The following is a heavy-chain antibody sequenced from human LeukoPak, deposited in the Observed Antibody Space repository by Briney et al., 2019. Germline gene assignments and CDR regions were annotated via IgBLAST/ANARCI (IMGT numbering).Heavy chain of an antibody. CDR2: IYPDDSDT. CDR3: ARHGHCTNGVCHSNYYYHMDV. CDR1: GYSFASSW. V-gene: IGHV5-51*01. D-gene: IGHD2-8*01. Sequence: GESLKISCKGSGYSFASSWIGWVRQMPGKVLEWMGIIYPDDSDTRYSPSFEGQITISVDKSISTAYLQWSSLKASDTAVYYCARHGHCTNGVCHSNYYYHMDVWGKGTTVTVSS. J-gene: IGHJ6*03.